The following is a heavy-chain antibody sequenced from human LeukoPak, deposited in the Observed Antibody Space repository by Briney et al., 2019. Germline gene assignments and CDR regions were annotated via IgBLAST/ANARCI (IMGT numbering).Heavy chain of an antibody. V-gene: IGHV3-30-3*01. CDR3: ARGVLYYYGSGSYYKDAFDI. Sequence: GGSLRLSCAASGFTFSDYTMHWVRQAPGKGLEWVAVISYDGSNKYYADSVKGRFTISRDNSKNTLYLQMNSLRAEDTAVYYCARGVLYYYGSGSYYKDAFDIWGQGTMVTVSS. CDR1: GFTFSDYT. J-gene: IGHJ3*02. D-gene: IGHD3-10*01. CDR2: ISYDGSNK.